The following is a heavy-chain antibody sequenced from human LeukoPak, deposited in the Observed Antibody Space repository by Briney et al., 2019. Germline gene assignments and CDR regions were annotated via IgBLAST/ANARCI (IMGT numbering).Heavy chain of an antibody. CDR1: GFTFSSYG. J-gene: IGHJ4*02. CDR2: IWEDGTNK. Sequence: PGGSLRLSCAASGFTFSSYGVHWVRQAPGKGLEWVAVIWEDGTNKFYADSVKGRFTISRDNSNNMVSLQMNSLRAEDAAVYYCARDSSGWSYYFDHWGQGTLVTVSS. V-gene: IGHV3-33*01. D-gene: IGHD6-19*01. CDR3: ARDSSGWSYYFDH.